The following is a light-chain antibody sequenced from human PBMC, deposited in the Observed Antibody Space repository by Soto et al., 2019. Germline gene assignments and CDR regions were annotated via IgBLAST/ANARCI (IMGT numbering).Light chain of an antibody. V-gene: IGLV2-14*03. CDR2: DVS. CDR1: SSDVGGYNY. J-gene: IGLJ1*01. CDR3: IAYTSSTTLMI. Sequence: QSALTQPASVSGSPGPSITISCTGTSSDVGGYNYVSWYQQLPGKAPKLIIYDVSSRPSGVSDRFAGSKSDNTASLTISVLLAEDECDWFCIAYTSSTTLMIFGTGTKVTVL.